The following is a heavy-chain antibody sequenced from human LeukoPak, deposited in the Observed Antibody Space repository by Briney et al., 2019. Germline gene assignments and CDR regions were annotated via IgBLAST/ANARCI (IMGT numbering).Heavy chain of an antibody. D-gene: IGHD6-13*01. CDR3: ARDKYSSSWSLTPYYGMDV. Sequence: SETLSLTRAVYGGSFSGYYWSWIRQPPGKGLEWIGEINHSGSTNYNPSLKSRVTISVDTSKNQFSLKLSSVTAADTAVYYCARDKYSSSWSLTPYYGMDVWGQGTTVTVSS. J-gene: IGHJ6*02. CDR1: GGSFSGYY. V-gene: IGHV4-34*01. CDR2: INHSGST.